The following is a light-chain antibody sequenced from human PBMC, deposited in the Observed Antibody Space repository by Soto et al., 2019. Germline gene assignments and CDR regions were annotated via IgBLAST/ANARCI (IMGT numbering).Light chain of an antibody. Sequence: EIVLTQSPGSLSLSPGERATLSCRASPSVDSRFFAWYQQRPGQAPRLLIYGASRRATGIPDRFTGSGSGTDFTLTISGLEPEEFALYDCQQYDSSVTFGLGTKVEIK. V-gene: IGKV3-20*01. CDR1: PSVDSRF. CDR3: QQYDSSVT. CDR2: GAS. J-gene: IGKJ1*01.